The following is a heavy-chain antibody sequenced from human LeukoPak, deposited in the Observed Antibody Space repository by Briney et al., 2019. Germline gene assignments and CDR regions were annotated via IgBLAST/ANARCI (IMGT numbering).Heavy chain of an antibody. CDR2: ISGSGGST. Sequence: GGSLRLSCAASGFTFSSYAMSWVRQAPGKGLEWVSVISGSGGSTYYADSVKGRFTISRDNSKNTLYMQMNSLRAEDTAVYYCAKVIIRWELATGFDYWGQGTLVTVSS. V-gene: IGHV3-23*01. J-gene: IGHJ4*02. D-gene: IGHD1-26*01. CDR1: GFTFSSYA. CDR3: AKVIIRWELATGFDY.